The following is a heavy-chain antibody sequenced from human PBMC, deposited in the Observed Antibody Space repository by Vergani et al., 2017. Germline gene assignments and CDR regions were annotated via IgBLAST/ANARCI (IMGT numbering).Heavy chain of an antibody. V-gene: IGHV3-23*01. CDR2: ISGSGGST. Sequence: EVQLLESGGGLVQPGGSLRLSCAASGFTFSSYAMSWVRQAPGKGLEWVSAISGSGGSTYYADSVKGRFTISRDNSKNTLYLQMNSLRAEDTAVYYCATCSGVEPTFFDYRGQGTLVTVSS. D-gene: IGHD2-15*01. J-gene: IGHJ4*02. CDR1: GFTFSSYA. CDR3: ATCSGVEPTFFDY.